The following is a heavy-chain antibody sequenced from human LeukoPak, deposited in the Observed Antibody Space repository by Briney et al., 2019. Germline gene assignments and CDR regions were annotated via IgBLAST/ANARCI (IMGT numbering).Heavy chain of an antibody. CDR3: ARDLGKGYDAFDI. CDR2: IKEDGSVK. V-gene: IGHV3-7*01. CDR1: GFTFSSYW. Sequence: GGSLRLSCAASGFTFSSYWMTWVRQAPGKGLEWVANIKEDGSVKYYVDSVKGRFTISRDNAKNSLYLQMNSLRAEDTAVYYCARDLGKGYDAFDIWGQGTMVTVSS. J-gene: IGHJ3*02. D-gene: IGHD1-26*01.